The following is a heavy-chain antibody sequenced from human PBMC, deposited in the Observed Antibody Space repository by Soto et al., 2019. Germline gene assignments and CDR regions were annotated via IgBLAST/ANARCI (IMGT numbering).Heavy chain of an antibody. J-gene: IGHJ6*02. CDR2: IDPSDSYT. Sequence: PGESLKISCKVSGYSFTSNWISWVRQMPGKGLEWMGRIDPSDSYTKYSPSFQGHVTISVDKSISTAYLQWSSLEASDTAMYYCGRLTYYDFSRMDVWGQGTTVTVSS. V-gene: IGHV5-10-1*01. CDR1: GYSFTSNW. CDR3: GRLTYYDFSRMDV. D-gene: IGHD3-3*01.